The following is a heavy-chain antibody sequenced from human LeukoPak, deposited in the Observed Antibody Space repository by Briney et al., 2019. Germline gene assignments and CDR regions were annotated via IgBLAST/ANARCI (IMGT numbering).Heavy chain of an antibody. Sequence: SETLSLTCAVYGGSFSGYYWSWIRQPPGKGLEWIGEINHSGSTNYNPSLKSRVTISVDTSKNQFSLKLSSVTAADTAVYYCASRTASLGGQNWFDPWGQGTLVTVSS. CDR3: ASRTASLGGQNWFDP. CDR1: GGSFSGYY. V-gene: IGHV4-34*01. D-gene: IGHD5-18*01. CDR2: INHSGST. J-gene: IGHJ5*02.